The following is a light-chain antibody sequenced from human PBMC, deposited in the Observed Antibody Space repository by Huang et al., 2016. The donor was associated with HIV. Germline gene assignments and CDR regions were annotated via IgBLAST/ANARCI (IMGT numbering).Light chain of an antibody. Sequence: DIVMTQSPDSLAVSLGERATINCKSSQSVLYSSNNQNCLAWYQQKPGQPPKLLIYWASAREAGVPDRFSGSGSGTDFTLTISSLQAEDVAVYYCQQYYSTPLTFGGGTKVEIK. J-gene: IGKJ4*01. CDR2: WAS. V-gene: IGKV4-1*01. CDR1: QSVLYSSNNQNC. CDR3: QQYYSTPLT.